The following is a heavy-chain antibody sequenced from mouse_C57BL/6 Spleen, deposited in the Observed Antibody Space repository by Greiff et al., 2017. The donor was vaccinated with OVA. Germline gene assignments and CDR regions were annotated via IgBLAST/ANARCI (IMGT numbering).Heavy chain of an antibody. CDR1: GYTFTDYE. CDR2: IDPETGGT. CDR3: TILYDGYLDY. J-gene: IGHJ2*01. V-gene: IGHV1-15*01. D-gene: IGHD2-3*01. Sequence: VQLQQSGAELVRPGASVTLSCKASGYTFTDYEMHWVKQTPVHGLEWIGAIDPETGGTAYNQKFKGKAILTADKSSSTAYMELRSLTSEDSAVYYCTILYDGYLDYWGQGTTLTVSS.